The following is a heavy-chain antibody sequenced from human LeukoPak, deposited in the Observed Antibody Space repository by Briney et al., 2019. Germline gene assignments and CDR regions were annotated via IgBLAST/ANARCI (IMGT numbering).Heavy chain of an antibody. D-gene: IGHD2-2*01. CDR1: GFTFSGSA. Sequence: PGGSLRLSCAASGFTFSGSAIHWVCQASGKGLEWVGRIRDKANSYATAYIASVKGRFTISRDDSKNTAYLQVSSLKTEDTAVYYCTRWDCTTTGCYPFDYWGQGTLVTVSS. CDR2: IRDKANSYAT. J-gene: IGHJ4*02. V-gene: IGHV3-73*01. CDR3: TRWDCTTTGCYPFDY.